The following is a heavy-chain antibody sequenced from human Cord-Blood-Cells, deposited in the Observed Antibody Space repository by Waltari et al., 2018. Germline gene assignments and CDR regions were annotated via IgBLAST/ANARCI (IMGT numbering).Heavy chain of an antibody. CDR3: ARLSLWPTNHDY. CDR2: IYYSGNT. CDR1: GGSISSSSYY. J-gene: IGHJ4*02. D-gene: IGHD2-21*01. V-gene: IGHV4-39*01. Sequence: QLQLQESGPGLVKPSETLSLTCTVSGGSISSSSYYWGWIRQPPGKGLEWIGSIYYSGNTYYNPSLKSRVTISVDTSKNQFSLKLSSVTAADTAVYYCARLSLWPTNHDYWGQGTLVTVSS.